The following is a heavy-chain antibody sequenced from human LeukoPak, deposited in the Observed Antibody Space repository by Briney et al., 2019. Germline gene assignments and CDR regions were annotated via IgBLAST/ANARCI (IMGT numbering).Heavy chain of an antibody. J-gene: IGHJ4*02. V-gene: IGHV3-53*01. D-gene: IGHD2-15*01. Sequence: PGGSLRLSCAASGFTVITNDMTWVRQAPGKGLEWVSVLYSDGNTKYADSVQGRFTISRDNSKNTLYLEMNSLSPDDTAVYYCARGRRYCSGGSCFYYFDYWGQGTLVTVSS. CDR2: LYSDGNT. CDR1: GFTVITND. CDR3: ARGRRYCSGGSCFYYFDY.